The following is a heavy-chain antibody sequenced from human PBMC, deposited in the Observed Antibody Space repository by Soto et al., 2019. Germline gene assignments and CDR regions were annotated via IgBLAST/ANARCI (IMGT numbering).Heavy chain of an antibody. Sequence: LRLSCAASGFTFSSYAMSWVRQAPGKGLEWVSAISGSGGSTYYADSVKGRFTISRDNSKNTLYLQMNSLRTEDTAIYYCAKFPRGNYEPSWGQGTLVTVSS. J-gene: IGHJ5*02. D-gene: IGHD3-3*01. CDR1: GFTFSSYA. CDR3: AKFPRGNYEPS. CDR2: ISGSGGST. V-gene: IGHV3-23*01.